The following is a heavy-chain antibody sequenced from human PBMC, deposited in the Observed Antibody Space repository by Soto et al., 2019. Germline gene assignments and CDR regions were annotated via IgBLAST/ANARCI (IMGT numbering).Heavy chain of an antibody. D-gene: IGHD6-13*01. V-gene: IGHV4-59*01. CDR3: ARTPSIAAAGTFDY. Sequence: AAETLSLTCTVSGGSISSYYWSCIRHPPGKGLEWIVYIYYSGSTNYNPSLKSRVTISVDTSKNQFSLKLSSVTAADTAVYYCARTPSIAAAGTFDYWGQGTLVTVSS. CDR1: GGSISSYY. J-gene: IGHJ4*02. CDR2: IYYSGST.